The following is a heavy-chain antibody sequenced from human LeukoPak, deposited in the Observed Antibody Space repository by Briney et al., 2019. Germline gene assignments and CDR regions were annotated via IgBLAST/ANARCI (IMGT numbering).Heavy chain of an antibody. Sequence: SETLSLTCTVSGGSISSYYWSWIRQPPGKGLEWIGEINHSGSTNYNPSLKSRVTISVDTSKNQFSLKQSSVTAADTAVYYCARRAFRWFDPWGQGTLVTVSS. CDR3: ARRAFRWFDP. CDR2: INHSGST. V-gene: IGHV4-34*01. J-gene: IGHJ5*02. CDR1: GGSISSYY.